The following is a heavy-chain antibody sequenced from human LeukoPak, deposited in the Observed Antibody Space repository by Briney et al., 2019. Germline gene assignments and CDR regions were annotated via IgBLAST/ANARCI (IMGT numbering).Heavy chain of an antibody. CDR2: IYHSGST. J-gene: IGHJ3*02. CDR3: ARTRAPSGSPAAFDI. V-gene: IGHV4-30-2*01. CDR1: GGSISSGGYS. Sequence: PSETLSLTCAVSGGSISSGGYSWSWIRQPPGKGLEWIGYIYHSGSTYYNPSLKSRVTISVDRSKNQFSLKLSSVTAADTAVYYCARTRAPSGSPAAFDIWGQGTMVTVSS. D-gene: IGHD1-26*01.